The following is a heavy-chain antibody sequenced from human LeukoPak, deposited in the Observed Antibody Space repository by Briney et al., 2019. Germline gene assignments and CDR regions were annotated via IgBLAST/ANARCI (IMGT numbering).Heavy chain of an antibody. V-gene: IGHV4-59*01. CDR2: IYYSGST. J-gene: IGHJ5*02. Sequence: SETLSLTCTVSGGSISSYYWSWIRQPPGKGLEWIGYIYYSGSTNYNPSLKSRVTISVDTSKNQFSLQLSSVTAADTAVYYCARCTSIGWLDPWGQGTLVTVSS. CDR3: ARCTSIGWLDP. D-gene: IGHD6-6*01. CDR1: GGSISSYY.